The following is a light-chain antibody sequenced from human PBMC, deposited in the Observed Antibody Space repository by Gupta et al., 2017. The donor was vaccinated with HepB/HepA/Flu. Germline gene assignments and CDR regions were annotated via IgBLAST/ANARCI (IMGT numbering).Light chain of an antibody. J-gene: IGKJ2*02. CDR3: HQHGDSPPCT. CDR1: QSVSSGN. V-gene: IGKV3-20*01. CDR2: CAS. Sequence: IVLTQSPGTLSLSPGEGATLSCRSSQSVSSGNLAWYQQKPGQAPRLVIYCASSRAGGTPDRFISSGSGTDFTLIISRLQREDFLVYYCHQHGDSPPCTFGQGTRLDI.